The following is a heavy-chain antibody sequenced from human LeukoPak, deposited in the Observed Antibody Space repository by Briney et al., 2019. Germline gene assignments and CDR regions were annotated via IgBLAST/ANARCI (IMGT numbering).Heavy chain of an antibody. CDR2: ISAYNGNT. CDR3: ARVYCSGGSCYVFWFDP. Sequence: ASVKVSCKASGYTFTSYGISWVRQAPGQGLEWMGWISAYNGNTNYAQKLQGRVTMTTDTSTSTAYMELRGLRSDDTAVYYCARVYCSGGSCYVFWFDPWGQGTLVTVSS. J-gene: IGHJ5*02. V-gene: IGHV1-18*01. CDR1: GYTFTSYG. D-gene: IGHD2-15*01.